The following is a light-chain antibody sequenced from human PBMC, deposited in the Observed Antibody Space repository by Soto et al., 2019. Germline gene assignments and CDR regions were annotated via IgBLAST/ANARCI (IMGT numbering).Light chain of an antibody. Sequence: DIQMTQSPPSLSASVGDRVTITCRASQSVNRYLNWYQQKPGKAPKLLIYAASSLQSWVPSRFSGSGFGKTFTFPISSLQPEDFATYHCQQSFRVPLTFAGGTKVEIK. CDR2: AAS. V-gene: IGKV1-39*01. J-gene: IGKJ4*01. CDR3: QQSFRVPLT. CDR1: QSVNRY.